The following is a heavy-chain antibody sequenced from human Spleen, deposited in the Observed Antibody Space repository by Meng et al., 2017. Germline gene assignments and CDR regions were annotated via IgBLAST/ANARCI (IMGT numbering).Heavy chain of an antibody. V-gene: IGHV1-69*06. CDR2: IIPIFGTA. CDR3: ARIKHDYGDRRYYFDY. CDR1: GGTFSSYA. J-gene: IGHJ4*02. D-gene: IGHD4-17*01. Sequence: QVQLVQSGAEGKKPWSSVKVSCKASGGTFSSYAISWVRQAPGQGLEWMGGIIPIFGTANYAQKFQGRVTISADKSTSTAYMELSSLRSEDTAVYYCARIKHDYGDRRYYFDYWGQGTLVTVSS.